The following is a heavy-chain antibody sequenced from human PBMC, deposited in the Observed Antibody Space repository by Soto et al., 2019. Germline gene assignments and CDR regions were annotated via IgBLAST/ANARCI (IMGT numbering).Heavy chain of an antibody. Sequence: QVQLVQSGAEVKKPGASVKVSCKASGYTFTSYYMHWVRQAPGQGLEWMGIINPSGGSTSYAQKFQGRVTMTRDTSTSTVYMELSSLRSEDTAVYYCAVLSYYDFWSGRVTPKGLNWFDPWGQGTLDTVSS. D-gene: IGHD3-3*01. J-gene: IGHJ5*02. CDR3: AVLSYYDFWSGRVTPKGLNWFDP. CDR1: GYTFTSYY. V-gene: IGHV1-46*01. CDR2: INPSGGST.